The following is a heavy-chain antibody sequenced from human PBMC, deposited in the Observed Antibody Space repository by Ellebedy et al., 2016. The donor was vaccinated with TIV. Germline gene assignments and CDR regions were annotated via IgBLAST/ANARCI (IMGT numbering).Heavy chain of an antibody. Sequence: GGSLRLXXAASGFTFSSYAMTWVRQAPGKGPEWVSTISLSEDSTFYADSVRGRFTISRDNSNNTLFLQMNNLIPEDTALYYCARDSRSMDVWGQGTTVTVS. CDR1: GFTFSSYA. V-gene: IGHV3-23*01. J-gene: IGHJ6*02. CDR2: ISLSEDST. CDR3: ARDSRSMDV.